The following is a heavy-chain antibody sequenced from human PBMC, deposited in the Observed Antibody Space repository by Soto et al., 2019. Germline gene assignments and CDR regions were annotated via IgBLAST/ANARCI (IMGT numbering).Heavy chain of an antibody. Sequence: QVQLVESGGGVVQPGRSLRLSCAASGFTFSNYGMHWVRQAPGKGLEWVAVIWYDGSNKYYADSVKGRFTISRDNSKNTLYLQMNSLRVEDTGVYYCARDVGFTASAFDIWGQGTMVTVSS. D-gene: IGHD2-15*01. CDR1: GFTFSNYG. J-gene: IGHJ3*02. CDR2: IWYDGSNK. V-gene: IGHV3-33*01. CDR3: ARDVGFTASAFDI.